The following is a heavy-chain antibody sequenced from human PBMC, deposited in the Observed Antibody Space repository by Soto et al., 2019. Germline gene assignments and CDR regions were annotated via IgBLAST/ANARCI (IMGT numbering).Heavy chain of an antibody. D-gene: IGHD5-18*01. Sequence: QVQLQESGPGLVKPSETLSLTCTVSGGSISSYYWSWIRQPPGKGLEWIGYIYYSGSTNYYPSRKSRVTIAVDTSKNQFSLQLSSVTAADTDVYYCARRYGKNAFDIWGPGTMVTVSS. V-gene: IGHV4-59*01. CDR2: IYYSGST. J-gene: IGHJ3*02. CDR1: GGSISSYY. CDR3: ARRYGKNAFDI.